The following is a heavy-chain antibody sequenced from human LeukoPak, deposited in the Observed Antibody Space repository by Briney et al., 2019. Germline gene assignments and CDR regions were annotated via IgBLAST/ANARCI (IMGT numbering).Heavy chain of an antibody. D-gene: IGHD6-13*01. Sequence: GGSLRLSCAASGFTVSSNYMSWVRQAPGKGLGWVSVIYSGGSTYYADSVKGRFTISRDNSKNTLYLQMNSLRAEDTAVYYCARENRYSSSWSRGAFDIWGQGTMVTVSS. CDR1: GFTVSSNY. V-gene: IGHV3-53*01. CDR2: IYSGGST. CDR3: ARENRYSSSWSRGAFDI. J-gene: IGHJ3*02.